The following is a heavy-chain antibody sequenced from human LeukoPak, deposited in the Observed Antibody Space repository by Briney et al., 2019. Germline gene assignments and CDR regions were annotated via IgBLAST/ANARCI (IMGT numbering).Heavy chain of an antibody. CDR2: ISAYNGNT. CDR1: GYTFTSCG. J-gene: IGHJ6*02. Sequence: ASVKVSCKASGYTFTSCGIRWVRPAPGQGLEWMGWISAYNGNTNYAQKLQGRVTMTTDTSTSTAYMELRSLRSDDTAVYYCARDRGLTGYSYYYYYYGMDVWGQGTTVTVSS. D-gene: IGHD3-9*01. CDR3: ARDRGLTGYSYYYYYYGMDV. V-gene: IGHV1-18*01.